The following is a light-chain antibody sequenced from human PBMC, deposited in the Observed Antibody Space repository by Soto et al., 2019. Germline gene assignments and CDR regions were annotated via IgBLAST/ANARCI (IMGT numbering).Light chain of an antibody. CDR3: QQYGTSPFT. Sequence: EIVMTQSPYTLSVSPGERATLSCRASQSVSSYLAWYQQKPGQAPRLLIYGASNRATGIPDRFSGSGSGTDFTLTISRLEPEDFAVYYCQQYGTSPFTFGPGTKVDIK. J-gene: IGKJ3*01. CDR1: QSVSSY. CDR2: GAS. V-gene: IGKV3-20*01.